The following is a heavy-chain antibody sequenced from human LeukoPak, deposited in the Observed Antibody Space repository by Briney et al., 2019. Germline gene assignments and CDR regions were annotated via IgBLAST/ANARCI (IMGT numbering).Heavy chain of an antibody. D-gene: IGHD3-10*01. CDR3: ARHSRITMVRGVIISGYNWFDP. CDR1: GGSLSSYY. CDR2: IYYSGST. V-gene: IGHV4-59*01. Sequence: SETLSLTCTVSGGSLSSYYWSWIRQPPGKGLEWIGYIYYSGSTNYNPSLKSRVTISVDTSKNQFSLKLSSVTAADTAVYYCARHSRITMVRGVIISGYNWFDPWGQGTLVTVSS. J-gene: IGHJ5*02.